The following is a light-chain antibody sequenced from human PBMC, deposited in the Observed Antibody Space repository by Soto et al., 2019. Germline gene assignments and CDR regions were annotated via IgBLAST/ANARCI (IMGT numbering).Light chain of an antibody. Sequence: QSALTQPPSASGSPGQSVTISCTGTSSDVGGDNYVSWYQQHPGKAPKLMIYEVSKRPLGVPDRFSGSKSGNTAALTVSGLQAEDEADYYCSSYAGSNNFVVFGGGTKLTVL. V-gene: IGLV2-8*01. J-gene: IGLJ2*01. CDR3: SSYAGSNNFVV. CDR2: EVS. CDR1: SSDVGGDNY.